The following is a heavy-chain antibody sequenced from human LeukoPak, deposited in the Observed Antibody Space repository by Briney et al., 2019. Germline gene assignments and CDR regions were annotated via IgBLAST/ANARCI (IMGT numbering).Heavy chain of an antibody. CDR2: ISGSGDNT. V-gene: IGHV3-23*01. D-gene: IGHD1-26*01. CDR1: GCTFSNYA. CDR3: ARDPYSGSYGADYYYYMDV. J-gene: IGHJ6*03. Sequence: PGWSLTLSCAACGCTFSNYAMSRLRQAPGAALEGVSAISGSGDNTYYADSVKGRFTISRDNANSSLYLQMNSLRAEDTAVYYCARDPYSGSYGADYYYYMDVWGKGTTVTISS.